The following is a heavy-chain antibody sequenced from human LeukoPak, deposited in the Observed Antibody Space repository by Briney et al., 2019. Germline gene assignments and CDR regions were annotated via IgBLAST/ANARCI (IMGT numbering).Heavy chain of an antibody. V-gene: IGHV4-39*01. Sequence: SETLSLTCTVSGGSISSSSYYWGWIRQPPGKGLEWIGSIYYSGSTYYNPSLQSRVTISVDTSKNQFSLKLSSVTAADTAVYYCARTYDYVWGSYRPPFDYWGQGTLVTVSS. J-gene: IGHJ4*02. D-gene: IGHD3-16*02. CDR1: GGSISSSSYY. CDR3: ARTYDYVWGSYRPPFDY. CDR2: IYYSGST.